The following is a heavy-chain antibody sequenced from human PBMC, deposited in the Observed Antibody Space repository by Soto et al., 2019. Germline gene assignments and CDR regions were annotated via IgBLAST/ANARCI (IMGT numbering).Heavy chain of an antibody. CDR3: AKTYDSSVYSPDY. V-gene: IGHV3-48*02. CDR1: GFTFSSYS. J-gene: IGHJ4*02. D-gene: IGHD3-22*01. CDR2: ISSSSNTI. Sequence: GGSLRLSCAASGFTFSSYSMNWVRQAPGKGLEWVSYISSSSNTIYYADSVKGRFTISRDNAKNSLYLQMNSLRDEDTAVYYCAKTYDSSVYSPDYWGLGTLVTVSS.